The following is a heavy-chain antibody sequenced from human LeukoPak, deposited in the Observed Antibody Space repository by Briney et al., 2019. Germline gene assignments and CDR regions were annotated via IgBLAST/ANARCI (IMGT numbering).Heavy chain of an antibody. J-gene: IGHJ4*02. CDR1: GGTFSSYA. CDR3: ARDLVSPGYCSGGRCYSFDY. CDR2: IIPIFGTA. Sequence: ASVKVSCKASGGTFSSYAISWVRQAPGQGLEWMGGIIPIFGTANYAQKLQGRVTMTTDTSTSTAYMELRSLRSDDTAVYYCARDLVSPGYCSGGRCYSFDYWGQGTLVTVSS. D-gene: IGHD2-15*01. V-gene: IGHV1-69*05.